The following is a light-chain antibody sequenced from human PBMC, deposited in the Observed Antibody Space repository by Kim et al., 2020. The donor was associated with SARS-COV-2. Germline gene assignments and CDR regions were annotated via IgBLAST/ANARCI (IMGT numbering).Light chain of an antibody. Sequence: VAPGQTSSITLACEKLGDKNACWYQQKPGQSPVLVIDQDSKRPTGIPERFSGSNSGNTATLAISGTQAMDEADYYCQAWDSSTAVFGTGTKVTVL. V-gene: IGLV3-1*01. CDR3: QAWDSSTAV. CDR2: QDS. CDR1: KLGDKN. J-gene: IGLJ1*01.